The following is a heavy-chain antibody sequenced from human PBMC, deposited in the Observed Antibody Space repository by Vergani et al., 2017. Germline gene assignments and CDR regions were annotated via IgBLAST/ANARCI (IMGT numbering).Heavy chain of an antibody. CDR2: IIPIFGTA. Sequence: QVQLVQSGAEVKKPGSSVKVSCKASGGTFSSYAISWVRQAPGQGLEWMGGIIPIFGTANYAPKFQGRVTITADESTCTAYMELSSLRSEDTAWYYCARVPRDIVVVPAAIRAYYYYYMDVWGKGTTVTVSS. CDR3: ARVPRDIVVVPAAIRAYYYYYMDV. D-gene: IGHD2-2*02. CDR1: GGTFSSYA. J-gene: IGHJ6*03. V-gene: IGHV1-69*01.